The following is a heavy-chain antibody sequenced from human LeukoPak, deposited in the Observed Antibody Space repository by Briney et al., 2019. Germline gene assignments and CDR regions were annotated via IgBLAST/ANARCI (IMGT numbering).Heavy chain of an antibody. CDR1: GFTFSSYW. Sequence: GVSLRLSCAASGFTFSSYWMYWVRQAPGKGRVWVSSINSDGSNTSYADSVKGRFTISRDNSKNTLYLQMNSLRAEDTAVYYCAKEPSMIVVYFDYWGEGTLVTASS. D-gene: IGHD3-22*01. CDR2: INSDGSNT. CDR3: AKEPSMIVVYFDY. J-gene: IGHJ4*02. V-gene: IGHV3-74*01.